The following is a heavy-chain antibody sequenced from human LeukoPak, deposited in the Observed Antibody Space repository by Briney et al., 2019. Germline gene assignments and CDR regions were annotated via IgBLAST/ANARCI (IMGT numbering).Heavy chain of an antibody. D-gene: IGHD3-9*01. Sequence: SSETLSLTCTVSGVSISDYYWSWVRQPPGKGLEWIGYIYYTGSTEYNPSLKSRVTMSLDTSKNQFSLNLRSVTATDTAVYYCARRTYYDTLTGYNYWYFDLWGRGTLVTVSS. CDR1: GVSISDYY. V-gene: IGHV4-59*01. CDR2: IYYTGST. J-gene: IGHJ2*01. CDR3: ARRTYYDTLTGYNYWYFDL.